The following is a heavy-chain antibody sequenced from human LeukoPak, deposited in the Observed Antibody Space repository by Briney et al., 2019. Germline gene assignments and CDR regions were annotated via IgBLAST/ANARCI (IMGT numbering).Heavy chain of an antibody. CDR2: IYTSGST. J-gene: IGHJ5*02. CDR1: GGSISSYY. D-gene: IGHD6-6*01. V-gene: IGHV4-4*07. Sequence: SETLSLTCTVSGGSISSYYWSWIRQPAGKGLEWIGRIYTSGSTNYNPSLKSRVTMSVDTSKNQFSLKLSSVTAADTAVYYCARDRGKGVAARLTYNRFDPWGQGTLVTVSS. CDR3: ARDRGKGVAARLTYNRFDP.